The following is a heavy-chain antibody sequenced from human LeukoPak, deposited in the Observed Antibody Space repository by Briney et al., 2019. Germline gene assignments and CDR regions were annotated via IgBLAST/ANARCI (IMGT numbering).Heavy chain of an antibody. CDR2: INHSGST. D-gene: IGHD3-9*01. Sequence: PSETLSLTCAVYGGSFSGYYWSWIRQPPGKGLEWIGEINHSGSTNYNPSLKSRVTISVDTSKNQFSLKLSSVTAADTAVYYCARKRYFDSGVDVWGKGTTVTVSS. CDR1: GGSFSGYY. V-gene: IGHV4-34*01. J-gene: IGHJ6*04. CDR3: ARKRYFDSGVDV.